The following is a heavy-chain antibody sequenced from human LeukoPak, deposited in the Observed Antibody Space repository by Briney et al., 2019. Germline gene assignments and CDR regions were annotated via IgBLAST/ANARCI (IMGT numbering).Heavy chain of an antibody. D-gene: IGHD6-13*01. CDR1: GYTFTGYF. CDR3: ASLARLDPDIAAAGQQGSRAFDI. V-gene: IGHV1-2*02. Sequence: ASLKVSCKASGYTFTGYFMHWVRQAPGQGLDYMGWINPKSSGTNHAQKFQGRVTMTRDTSISTAYMELSRLRSDDTAVYYCASLARLDPDIAAAGQQGSRAFDIWGQGTMVTVSS. CDR2: INPKSSGT. J-gene: IGHJ3*02.